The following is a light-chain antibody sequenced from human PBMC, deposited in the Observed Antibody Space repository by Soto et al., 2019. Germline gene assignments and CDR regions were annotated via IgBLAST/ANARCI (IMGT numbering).Light chain of an antibody. CDR3: QQHNSFSIT. V-gene: IGKV1-5*01. Sequence: DIQMTQSPSTLSASVVYRVTITCLASQSISSWLAWYQQKPGKAPKLLIYDASSLESGVPSRFSGSGSGTELTLTINSLQADDFATYYCQQHNSFSITFGQGTRLEI. J-gene: IGKJ5*01. CDR2: DAS. CDR1: QSISSW.